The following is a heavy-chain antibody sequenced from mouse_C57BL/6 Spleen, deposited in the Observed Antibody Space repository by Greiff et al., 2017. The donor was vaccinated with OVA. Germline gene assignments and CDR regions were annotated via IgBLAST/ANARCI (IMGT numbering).Heavy chain of an antibody. CDR1: GYTFTSYW. CDR3: ARSGDYGYAMDY. Sequence: QVQLKQPGAELVMPGASVKLSCKASGYTFTSYWMHWVKQRPGQGLEWIGEIDTSDSYTNYNQKFKGKSTLTVDKSSSTAYMQLSSLTSEDSAVYYCARSGDYGYAMDYWGQGTSVTVSS. D-gene: IGHD2-4*01. V-gene: IGHV1-69*01. J-gene: IGHJ4*01. CDR2: IDTSDSYT.